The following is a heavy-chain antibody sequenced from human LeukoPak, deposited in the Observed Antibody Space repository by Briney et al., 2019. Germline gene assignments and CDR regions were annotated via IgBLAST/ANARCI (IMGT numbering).Heavy chain of an antibody. J-gene: IGHJ4*02. CDR2: IYYSGGT. CDR1: GGSISSYY. V-gene: IGHV4-59*08. D-gene: IGHD6-19*01. Sequence: SETLSLTCTVSGGSISSYYWSWIRQPPGKGLEWIGYIYYSGGTNYNPSLKSRVTISVDTSKNQFSLKLSSVTAADTAIYYCARAVSGRFDYWGQGTLVTVSS. CDR3: ARAVSGRFDY.